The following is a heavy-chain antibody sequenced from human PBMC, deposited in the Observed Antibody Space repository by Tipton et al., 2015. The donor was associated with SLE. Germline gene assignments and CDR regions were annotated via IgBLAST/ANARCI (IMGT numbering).Heavy chain of an antibody. CDR2: IYYSGST. CDR3: ARGGGIRFLEWDYYYMDV. CDR1: GGSISSYY. Sequence: LRLSCTVSGGSISSYYWSWIRQPPGKGLEWIGYIYYSGSTNYNPSLKSRVTISVDTSKNQFSLKLSSVTAADTAVYYCARGGGIRFLEWDYYYMDVWGKETTVTVS. V-gene: IGHV4-59*01. J-gene: IGHJ6*03. D-gene: IGHD3-3*01.